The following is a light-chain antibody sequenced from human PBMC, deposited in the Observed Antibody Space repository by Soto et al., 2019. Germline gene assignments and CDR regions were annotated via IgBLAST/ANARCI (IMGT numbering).Light chain of an antibody. CDR1: NRDIGAYNF. CDR2: DVN. V-gene: IGLV2-14*03. J-gene: IGLJ2*01. CDR3: TSWTTSTTMI. Sequence: ALTQRSSLSWFXGQADTLSCTGNNRDIGAYNFVSWYQQHPGKAPKLMLYDVNIRPSGVSNRFSGSKSGNTASLTISGLQAEDEADYYCTSWTTSTTMIFGGGTKVTVL.